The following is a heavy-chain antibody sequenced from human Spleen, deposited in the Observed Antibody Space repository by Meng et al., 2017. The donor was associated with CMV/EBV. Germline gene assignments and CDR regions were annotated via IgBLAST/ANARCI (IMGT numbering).Heavy chain of an antibody. CDR3: ARALRSGAYYGMDV. CDR1: GGSISSYY. CDR2: IYYSGST. Sequence: SETLSLTRTVSGGSISSYYWSWIRQPPGKGLEWIGYIYYSGSTNYNPSLKSRVTISVDTSKNQFSLKLSSVTAADTAVYYCARALRSGAYYGMDVWGQGTTVTVSS. D-gene: IGHD1-26*01. V-gene: IGHV4-59*01. J-gene: IGHJ6*02.